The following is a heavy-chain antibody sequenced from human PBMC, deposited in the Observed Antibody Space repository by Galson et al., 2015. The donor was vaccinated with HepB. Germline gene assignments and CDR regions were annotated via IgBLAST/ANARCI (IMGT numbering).Heavy chain of an antibody. Sequence: SLRLSCAASGFTFSRYNMNWIRQAPGNGLEWVALISRSSSDIYYVDSVKGRFAIYLDNAKNSLYLQMNILLAEDTAVYYCVREEHDSSPWTLSTGSRTSYGFDALDTWGQGTMVTVAS. CDR3: VREEHDSSPWTLSTGSRTSYGFDALDT. D-gene: IGHD6-6*01. CDR2: ISRSSSDI. V-gene: IGHV3-21*01. J-gene: IGHJ3*02. CDR1: GFTFSRYN.